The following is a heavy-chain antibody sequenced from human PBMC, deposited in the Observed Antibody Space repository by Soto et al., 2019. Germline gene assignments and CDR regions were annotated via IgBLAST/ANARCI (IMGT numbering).Heavy chain of an antibody. Sequence: XGSLRLSFSASGVSFGSYALSWVRQAPGKGLEWVSTISGSDGKTFYADSVKGRFSISRDTSQSTLYLQMNSLRADDTAIYYCARWSYLDYWGQGSRVTVSS. CDR2: ISGSDGKT. V-gene: IGHV3-23*01. D-gene: IGHD3-3*01. J-gene: IGHJ4*02. CDR3: ARWSYLDY. CDR1: GVSFGSYA.